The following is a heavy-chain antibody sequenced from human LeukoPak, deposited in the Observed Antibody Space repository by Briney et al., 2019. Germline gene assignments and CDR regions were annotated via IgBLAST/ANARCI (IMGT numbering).Heavy chain of an antibody. Sequence: GGSLRLSCAASGFTFSSYWMSWVRQAPGKGLEWVANIKQDGSEKYYVDSVKGRFTISRDNAKNSLYLQMNSLRAEDTAVYYCARVLHDSSGYYYGGFDYWGQGTLVTVSS. V-gene: IGHV3-7*01. D-gene: IGHD3-22*01. J-gene: IGHJ4*02. CDR1: GFTFSSYW. CDR2: IKQDGSEK. CDR3: ARVLHDSSGYYYGGFDY.